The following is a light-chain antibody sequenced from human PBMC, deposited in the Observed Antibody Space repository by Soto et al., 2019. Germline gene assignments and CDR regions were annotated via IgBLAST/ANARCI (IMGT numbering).Light chain of an antibody. CDR3: SSYTTSSTPSYV. Sequence: QSALTQPASVSGSPGQSITISCTGTSSXXXGYNSVXXXXXXXXXXXXXXXYEVSDRPLGVSNRFSGSKSGNTASLTISGLQAEDEADYYCSSYTTSSTPSYVFGTGTKVTVL. J-gene: IGLJ1*01. CDR1: SSXXXGYNS. V-gene: IGLV2-14*01. CDR2: EVS.